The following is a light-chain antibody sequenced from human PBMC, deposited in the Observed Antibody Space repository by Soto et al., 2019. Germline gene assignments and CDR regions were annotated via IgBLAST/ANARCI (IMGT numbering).Light chain of an antibody. CDR3: QQYGSSGT. Sequence: EIGLTQSPGTLSLSPGERATLSCRASQSVSNNYLAWYQQRPGQAPSLHIYGASNRATGIPDRCSGSGSGRDFSLNIGGLATEEFAVYYWQQYGSSGTFGHGTKVEIK. J-gene: IGKJ1*01. CDR2: GAS. CDR1: QSVSNNY. V-gene: IGKV3-20*01.